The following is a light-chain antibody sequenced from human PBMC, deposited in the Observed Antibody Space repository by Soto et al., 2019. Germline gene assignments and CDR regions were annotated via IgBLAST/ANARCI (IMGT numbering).Light chain of an antibody. CDR2: SNN. Sequence: QPVLTQPPSASGTPGQRVTISCSGSSSNIGTKTVNWYQQLPGTAPKLLIYSNNQRPSGVPDRFSGSKSGTSASLAITGLQSEDEGDFYCAAWDDSLYGVVFGGGTKVTVL. J-gene: IGLJ2*01. CDR1: SSNIGTKT. V-gene: IGLV1-44*01. CDR3: AAWDDSLYGVV.